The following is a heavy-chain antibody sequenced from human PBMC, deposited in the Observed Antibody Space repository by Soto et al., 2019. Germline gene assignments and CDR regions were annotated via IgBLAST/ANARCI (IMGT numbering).Heavy chain of an antibody. CDR1: GGFISRCY. Sequence: SQNLSLTWSVSGGFISRCYRRWCRQPPGKGLEWIGRIYTSGSTNYNPSLKSRVTMSVDTSRNQFSLKLSSVTAADTAGYYCARXSCVAAATGVGCSDSRGQ. D-gene: IGHD2-15*01. CDR2: IYTSGST. J-gene: IGHJ1*01. V-gene: IGHV4-4*07. CDR3: ARXSCVAAATGVGCSDS.